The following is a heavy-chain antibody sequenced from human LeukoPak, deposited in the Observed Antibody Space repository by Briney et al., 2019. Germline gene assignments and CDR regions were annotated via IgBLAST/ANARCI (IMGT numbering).Heavy chain of an antibody. CDR3: AKSDTPWGSWYYFDY. Sequence: PGGSLRLSCTASGFTFSTYGMHWVRQAPGKGLEWVAVISYDGSNKYYADSVKGRFTISRDNSKNTLYLQMNSLRAGDTAVYYCAKSDTPWGSWYYFDYWGQGTLVTVSS. CDR2: ISYDGSNK. J-gene: IGHJ4*02. D-gene: IGHD6-13*01. V-gene: IGHV3-30*18. CDR1: GFTFSTYG.